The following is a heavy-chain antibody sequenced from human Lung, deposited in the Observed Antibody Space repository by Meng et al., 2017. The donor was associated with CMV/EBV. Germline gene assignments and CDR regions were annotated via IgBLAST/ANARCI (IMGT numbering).Heavy chain of an antibody. Sequence: QVQLVQSGEGMKEPGASVKVSCTTSGVTFRDYYIHWVRQAPGQGLEWMGWVNSNNDATNYARKFQGRVSMTRDTSISTAHMELSRLMSDDTAVYYCVRSSGWSLFDYWGQGTLVTVSS. CDR3: VRSSGWSLFDY. J-gene: IGHJ4*02. CDR2: VNSNNDAT. D-gene: IGHD6-19*01. V-gene: IGHV1-2*02. CDR1: GVTFRDYY.